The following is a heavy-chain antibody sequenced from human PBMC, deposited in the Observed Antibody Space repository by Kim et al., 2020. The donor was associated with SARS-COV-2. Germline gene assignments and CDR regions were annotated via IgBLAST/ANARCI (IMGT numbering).Heavy chain of an antibody. CDR2: IRTKGFGGTA. V-gene: IGHV3-49*03. CDR3: TRVQALPWCPDD. J-gene: IGHJ4*02. Sequence: GGSLRLSCTTSGFTFGDYAMSWFRQAPGKGLEWVGLIRTKGFGGTAEYAASVKGRFTISRDDSKSIAYLQMNSLKTEDTAVCYCTRVQALPWCPDDWGQGTLVTVSS. D-gene: IGHD2-8*02. CDR1: GFTFGDYA.